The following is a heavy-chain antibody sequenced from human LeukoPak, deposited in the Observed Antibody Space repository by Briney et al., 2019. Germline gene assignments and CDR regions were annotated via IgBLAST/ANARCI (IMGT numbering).Heavy chain of an antibody. V-gene: IGHV1-69*06. CDR3: ARVVPLVSSTPGAEYFRH. CDR2: IIPIFGTA. J-gene: IGHJ1*01. CDR1: GGTFSSYA. D-gene: IGHD2-8*02. Sequence: ASVKVSCKASGGTFSSYAISWVRQAPGQGLEWMGGIIPIFGTANYAQKFQGRVTITADKSTSTAYMELSSLRSEDTAVYYCARVVPLVSSTPGAEYFRHWGQGTLVTVSS.